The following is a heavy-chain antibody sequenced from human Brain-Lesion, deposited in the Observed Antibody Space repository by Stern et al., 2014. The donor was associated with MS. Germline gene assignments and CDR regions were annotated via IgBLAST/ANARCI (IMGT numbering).Heavy chain of an antibody. V-gene: IGHV1-45*02. J-gene: IGHJ4*02. CDR1: GNTFTNRY. D-gene: IGHD4-17*01. CDR3: AEGGSYGFVY. CDR2: ITPFTGNT. Sequence: VQLLESGAEVKKTGSSVKVSCQASGNTFTNRYLHWVRQAPGQALEWMGWITPFTGNTNYAQNFQDRVTITMDRSRSTAYMDLSSLRSDDTAIYFCAEGGSYGFVYWGQGTLVTVSS.